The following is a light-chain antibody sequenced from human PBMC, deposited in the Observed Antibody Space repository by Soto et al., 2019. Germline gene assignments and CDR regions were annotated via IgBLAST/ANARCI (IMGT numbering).Light chain of an antibody. V-gene: IGLV2-11*01. J-gene: IGLJ1*01. CDR3: CSYAGSYTHYV. Sequence: QSALTQPRSVSGSPGQSITISCTGTSSDVGGYNYVSWYRQHPGKAPKLMIYDVSKRPSGVPDRFSGSKSGNTASLTISGLQAEDEVDYYCCSYAGSYTHYVFGTGTKLTVL. CDR1: SSDVGGYNY. CDR2: DVS.